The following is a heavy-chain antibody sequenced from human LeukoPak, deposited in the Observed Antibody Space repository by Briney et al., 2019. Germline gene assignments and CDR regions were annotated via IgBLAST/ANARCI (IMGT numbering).Heavy chain of an antibody. D-gene: IGHD1-26*01. CDR3: AKGLHFIVGATSPLPH. J-gene: IGHJ1*01. CDR1: GFTFSSYG. CDR2: IRYDGSNK. Sequence: GGSLRLSCAASGFTFSSYGMHWVRQAPGKGLEWVAFIRYDGSNKYYADSVKGRFTISRDNSKNTLYLQMNSLRAEDTAVYYCAKGLHFIVGATSPLPHWGQGTLVTVSP. V-gene: IGHV3-30*02.